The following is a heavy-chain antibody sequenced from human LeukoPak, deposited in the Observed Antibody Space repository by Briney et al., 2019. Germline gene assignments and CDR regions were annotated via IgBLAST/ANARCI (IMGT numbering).Heavy chain of an antibody. J-gene: IGHJ3*02. D-gene: IGHD1-26*01. CDR2: ISGSGGST. Sequence: GGSLRLSCAASGFTFSSYAMSWVRQAPGKGLEWVSAISGSGGSTYYADSVKGRFTISRDNSKNTLYLQMNSLRAEDTAVYYCAKDRSLDVRVGPLKTPENDAFDIWGQGTMVTVSS. V-gene: IGHV3-23*01. CDR3: AKDRSLDVRVGPLKTPENDAFDI. CDR1: GFTFSSYA.